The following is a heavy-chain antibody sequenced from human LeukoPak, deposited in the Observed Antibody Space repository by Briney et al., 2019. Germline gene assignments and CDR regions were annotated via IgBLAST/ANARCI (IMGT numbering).Heavy chain of an antibody. CDR1: GGTFSSYA. CDR2: IIPIFGTA. J-gene: IGHJ6*02. Sequence: ASVTVSCKASGGTFSSYAISWVRQAPGQGLEWMGGIIPIFGTANYAQKFQGRVTITADESTSTAYMELSSLRSEDTAVYYCATGAQYYYDSSGYLLYGMDVWGQGTTVTVSS. D-gene: IGHD3-22*01. CDR3: ATGAQYYYDSSGYLLYGMDV. V-gene: IGHV1-69*13.